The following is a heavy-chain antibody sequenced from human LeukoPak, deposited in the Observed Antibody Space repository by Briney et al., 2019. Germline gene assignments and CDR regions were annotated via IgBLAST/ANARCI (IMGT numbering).Heavy chain of an antibody. Sequence: PGGSVRLSCATSGFTFNTCAMSWVRQAPGKGLECVSGISGSGGTTNYADSVKGRFTISRDNSKNTLYLHMNSLRAEDTAVYYCARHTIGSPIYYFDYWGQGTLVTVSS. J-gene: IGHJ4*02. CDR1: GFTFNTCA. D-gene: IGHD1-26*01. CDR3: ARHTIGSPIYYFDY. CDR2: ISGSGGTT. V-gene: IGHV3-23*01.